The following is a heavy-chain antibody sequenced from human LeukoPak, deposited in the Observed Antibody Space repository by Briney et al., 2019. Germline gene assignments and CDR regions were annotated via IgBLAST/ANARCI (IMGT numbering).Heavy chain of an antibody. V-gene: IGHV3-74*01. CDR3: ARVIGLHGERGRNWFDP. CDR1: GFSFSNYW. CDR2: INSDGSST. D-gene: IGHD3/OR15-3a*01. Sequence: GGSLRLSCAASGFSFSNYWMHWVRQAPGKGLVWVSRINSDGSSTTYADSVKGRFTISRDNAKNTLYLQMNSLRAEDTAVYYCARVIGLHGERGRNWFDPWGQGTLVTVSS. J-gene: IGHJ5*02.